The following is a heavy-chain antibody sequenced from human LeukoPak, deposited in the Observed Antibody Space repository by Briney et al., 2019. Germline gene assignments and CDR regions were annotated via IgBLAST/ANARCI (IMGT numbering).Heavy chain of an antibody. CDR3: AKDTITFGGTMDY. V-gene: IGHV3-30*18. D-gene: IGHD3-16*01. Sequence: PGGSLRLSCAASGFTFSSYGMHWVRQAPGKGLEWVAVISYDGSNKYYADSVKGRFTISRDNSKNTLYLQMNSLRAEDTAVYYCAKDTITFGGTMDYWGQGTLVTVSS. J-gene: IGHJ4*02. CDR2: ISYDGSNK. CDR1: GFTFSSYG.